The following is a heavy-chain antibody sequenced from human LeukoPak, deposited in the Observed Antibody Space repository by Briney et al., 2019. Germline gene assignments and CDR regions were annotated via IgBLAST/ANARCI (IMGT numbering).Heavy chain of an antibody. D-gene: IGHD3-10*01. CDR3: ARGWRGSGSTRTYYMDV. J-gene: IGHJ6*03. CDR1: GFTFSSYW. CDR2: INSDGSST. Sequence: AGGSLRLSCAASGFTFSSYWMHWVRQAPGKGLVWVSRINSDGSSTSYADSVKGRFTISRDNAKNSLYLQMNSLRAEDTAVYYCARGWRGSGSTRTYYMDVWGKGTTVTVSS. V-gene: IGHV3-74*01.